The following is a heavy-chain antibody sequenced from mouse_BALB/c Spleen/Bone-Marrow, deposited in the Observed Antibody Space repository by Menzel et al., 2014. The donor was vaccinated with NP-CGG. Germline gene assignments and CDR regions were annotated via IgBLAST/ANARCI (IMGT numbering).Heavy chain of an antibody. Sequence: VQLQQSGAELAKPGASVKMSCKASGYTFTDTWIHWIKQRPGQGLEWIGYINPSTGYAEYNQNFKDKATLTVDKSSSRAYMQLSSVTSEDSAVYYCARDYWGQGTTLTVSS. CDR3: ARDY. CDR1: GYTFTDTW. V-gene: IGHV1-7*01. J-gene: IGHJ2*01. CDR2: INPSTGYA.